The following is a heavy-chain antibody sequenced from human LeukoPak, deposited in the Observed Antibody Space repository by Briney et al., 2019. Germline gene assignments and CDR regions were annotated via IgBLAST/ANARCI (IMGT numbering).Heavy chain of an antibody. CDR3: AKNYDFLTGYAN. CDR1: GHPFTSYD. V-gene: IGHV1-8*01. J-gene: IGHJ4*02. D-gene: IGHD3-9*01. CDR2: VNPNSGNT. Sequence: ASVKVSCKASGHPFTSYDINWVRQASGQGLVWMGWVNPNSGNTRYAQKFQGRLTMTRITSISTAYMELSSLRSEDTAVYYCAKNYDFLTGYANWGQGTLVTVSS.